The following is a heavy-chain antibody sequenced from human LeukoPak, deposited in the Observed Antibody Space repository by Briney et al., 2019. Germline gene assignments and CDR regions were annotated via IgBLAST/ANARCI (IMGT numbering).Heavy chain of an antibody. CDR1: GGSISSSSYY. Sequence: KPSETLSLTCTVSGGSISSSSYYWGWIRQPPGKGLEWIGSIYYSGSTYYNPSLKSRVTISVDTSKNQFSLKLSSVTAADTAVYYCARDGNYGDYRSWGQGTLVTVSS. J-gene: IGHJ4*02. CDR3: ARDGNYGDYRS. V-gene: IGHV4-39*07. CDR2: IYYSGST. D-gene: IGHD4-17*01.